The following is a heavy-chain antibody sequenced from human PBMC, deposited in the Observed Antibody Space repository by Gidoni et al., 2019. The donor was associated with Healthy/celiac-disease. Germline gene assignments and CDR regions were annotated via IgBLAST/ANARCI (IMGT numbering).Heavy chain of an antibody. Sequence: QLQLQESGPGLVTPSETLSLTCTVSGVSISSSSYYWGWIRQPPGKGLEWLGSAYYSGSTSYNPSLKSRVTISVDTSKSQFSLKLSSVTAADMAVYYCARHRSGSYLSPFDYWGQGTLITVSS. J-gene: IGHJ4*02. V-gene: IGHV4-39*01. D-gene: IGHD3-10*01. CDR2: AYYSGST. CDR1: GVSISSSSYY. CDR3: ARHRSGSYLSPFDY.